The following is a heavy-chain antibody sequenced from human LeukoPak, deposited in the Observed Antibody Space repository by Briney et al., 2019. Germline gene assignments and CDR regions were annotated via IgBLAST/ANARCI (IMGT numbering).Heavy chain of an antibody. J-gene: IGHJ4*02. CDR2: IRYDGRNK. CDR1: GFTFSSYG. CDR3: AKEMRITIFGVAIDPYDY. D-gene: IGHD3-3*01. Sequence: GGSLRLSCAASGFTFSSYGMHWVRQAPGKGLEWVAFIRYDGRNKYYADSVKGRFTISRDNSKNTLYLQMNSLRAEDTAVYYCAKEMRITIFGVAIDPYDYWGQGTLVTVSS. V-gene: IGHV3-30*02.